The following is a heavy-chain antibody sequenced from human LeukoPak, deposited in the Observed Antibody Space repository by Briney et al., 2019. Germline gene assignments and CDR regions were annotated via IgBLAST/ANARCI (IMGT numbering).Heavy chain of an antibody. Sequence: SETLSLTCTVSGGSISSGGYYWSWIRQHPGKGLEWIGYIYYSGSTYYNPSLKSRVTISVDRSKNQFSLKLSSVTAADTAVYYCARAGYDFWSGYSNWFDPWGQGTLVTVSS. D-gene: IGHD3-3*01. CDR2: IYYSGST. CDR3: ARAGYDFWSGYSNWFDP. V-gene: IGHV4-31*03. J-gene: IGHJ5*02. CDR1: GGSISSGGYY.